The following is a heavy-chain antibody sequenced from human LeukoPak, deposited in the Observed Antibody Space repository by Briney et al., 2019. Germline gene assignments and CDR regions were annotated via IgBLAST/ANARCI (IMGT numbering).Heavy chain of an antibody. D-gene: IGHD5-24*01. CDR2: IYYSGST. CDR3: ARTRDGYNYASDY. Sequence: SETLSLTCTVSGGSISSSSYYWGWIRQPPGKGLEWIGSIYYSGSTYYNPSLKSRVTISVDTSKNQFSLKLSSVTAADTAVYYCARTRDGYNYASDYWGQGTLVTVSS. V-gene: IGHV4-39*01. CDR1: GGSISSSSYY. J-gene: IGHJ4*02.